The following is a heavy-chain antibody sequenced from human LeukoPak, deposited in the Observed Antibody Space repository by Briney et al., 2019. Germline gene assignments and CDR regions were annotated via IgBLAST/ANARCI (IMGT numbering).Heavy chain of an antibody. CDR2: ISDSGDST. CDR3: AKEGRYGGGRKPFDY. V-gene: IGHV3-23*01. CDR1: GFSFSSYV. D-gene: IGHD1-26*01. Sequence: GGSLRLSCAASGFSFSSYVMNWVRQAPGKGLEWVSGISDSGDSTYYADSVKGRFTISRDNSKNTLYLQMNSLRVEDTAVYYCAKEGRYGGGRKPFDYWGQGTLVTVFS. J-gene: IGHJ4*02.